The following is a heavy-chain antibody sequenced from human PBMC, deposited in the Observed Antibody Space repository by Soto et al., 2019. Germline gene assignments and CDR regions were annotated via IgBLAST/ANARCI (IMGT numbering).Heavy chain of an antibody. Sequence: QVQLVQSGAEVKKPGSSVKVSCKASGGTFSSYAVTWVRQAPGQGLEWVGGINSFSETTNYAQRFQGRVTITADQTTNSASMELISRRSVDTPVYYCVRPGLTRWSRGVDPWVQGTLVIVSS. V-gene: IGHV1-69*01. CDR2: INSFSETT. D-gene: IGHD2-8*02. J-gene: IGHJ5*02. CDR3: VRPGLTRWSRGVDP. CDR1: GGTFSSYA.